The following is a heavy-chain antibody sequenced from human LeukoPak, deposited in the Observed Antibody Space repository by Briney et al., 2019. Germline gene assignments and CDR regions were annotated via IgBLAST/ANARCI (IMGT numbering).Heavy chain of an antibody. CDR2: IYYSGST. J-gene: IGHJ6*02. CDR3: ASTPLYCSGGSCQPYYYYGMDV. V-gene: IGHV4-31*03. D-gene: IGHD2-15*01. Sequence: SETLSLTCTVSGGSISSGGYYGSWIRQHPGKGLEWIGYIYYSGSTYYNPSLKSRVTISVDTSKNQFSLKLSSVTAADTAVYYCASTPLYCSGGSCQPYYYYGMDVWGQGTTVTVSS. CDR1: GGSISSGGYY.